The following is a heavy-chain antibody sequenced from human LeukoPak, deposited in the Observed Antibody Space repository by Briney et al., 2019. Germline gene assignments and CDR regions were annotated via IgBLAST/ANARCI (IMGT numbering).Heavy chain of an antibody. D-gene: IGHD3-16*01. CDR2: VCYNGST. Sequence: SETLSLTCSVSGDSISSYFWAWIRQPPGKGLEWIGYVCYNGSTNYNPSLRNRVAISIDTSKNQFSLTLSSATAADTAVYYCATSGGFNSPRHYWGRGTLVIVSS. J-gene: IGHJ4*02. CDR1: GDSISSYF. V-gene: IGHV4-59*01. CDR3: ATSGGFNSPRHY.